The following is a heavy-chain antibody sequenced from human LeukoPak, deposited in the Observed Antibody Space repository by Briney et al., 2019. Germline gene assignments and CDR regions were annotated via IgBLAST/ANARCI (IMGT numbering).Heavy chain of an antibody. CDR1: GGSFSGYY. CDR3: ARDRRDYYDSSGLFDY. J-gene: IGHJ4*02. D-gene: IGHD3-22*01. Sequence: PSETLSLTCAVYGGSFSGYYWSWIRQPPGKGLEWIGEINHSGSTNYNPSLKSRVTISVDTSKNQFSLKLSSVTAADTAVYYCARDRRDYYDSSGLFDYWGQGTLVTVSS. V-gene: IGHV4-34*01. CDR2: INHSGST.